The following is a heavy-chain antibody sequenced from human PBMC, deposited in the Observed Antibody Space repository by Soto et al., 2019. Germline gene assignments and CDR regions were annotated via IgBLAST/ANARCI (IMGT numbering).Heavy chain of an antibody. CDR2: ISSSERA. CDR1: GGPFSDDAHL. Sequence: SETLSLTCTVSGGPFSDDAHLWSWLRQSPGMGLEWMGHISSSERASYNPSLQSRLSISRDTSKKQFSLSLTSVTAADTAVYFCARANAYNYARYFFDFWGQGALVPVSS. CDR3: ARANAYNYARYFFDF. V-gene: IGHV4-30-4*01. J-gene: IGHJ4*02. D-gene: IGHD5-12*01.